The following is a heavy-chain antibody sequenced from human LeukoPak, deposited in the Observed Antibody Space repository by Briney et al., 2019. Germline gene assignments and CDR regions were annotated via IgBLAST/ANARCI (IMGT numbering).Heavy chain of an antibody. J-gene: IGHJ6*02. CDR3: ARDESYGMDV. CDR2: IIPILDIA. CDR1: GGTFSSYA. Sequence: SVKVSCKASGGTFSSYAISWVRQAPGQGLEWMGRIIPILDIANYAQNFQGRVTITADKSTSTAYMDLSSLRSEDTAVYYCARDESYGMDVWGQGTTVTVSS. V-gene: IGHV1-69*04.